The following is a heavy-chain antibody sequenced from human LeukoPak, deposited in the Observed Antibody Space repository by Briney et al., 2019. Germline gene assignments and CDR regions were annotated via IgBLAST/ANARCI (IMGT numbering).Heavy chain of an antibody. J-gene: IGHJ6*03. Sequence: SETLSLTCTVSGGSIISNYWSWIRQSAGTGLEWIGRIYGSGITDYNPSLKSRVTMSPDTSRKQFSLRLTSVTAADTAVYYCARLKFYDSTGYSPGYYMDVRGKGTTVSVFS. CDR2: IYGSGIT. CDR3: ARLKFYDSTGYSPGYYMDV. CDR1: GGSIISNY. D-gene: IGHD3-22*01. V-gene: IGHV4-4*07.